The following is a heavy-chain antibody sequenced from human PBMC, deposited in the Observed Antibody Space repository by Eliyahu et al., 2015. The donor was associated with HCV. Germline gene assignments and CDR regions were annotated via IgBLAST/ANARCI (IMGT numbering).Heavy chain of an antibody. CDR3: ARDPFPNGSGPPGDY. CDR2: IAYDGSNK. CDR1: GFTFSSYA. J-gene: IGHJ4*02. Sequence: QVQLVESGGGVVQPGRSLRLSCAASGFTFSSYAMHWVRQAPGKGLEWVAVIAYDGSNKYYADSVKGRFTISRDNSKNTLYLQMNSLRAEDTAVYYCARDPFPNGSGPPGDYWGQGTLVTVSS. D-gene: IGHD3-10*01. V-gene: IGHV3-30-3*01.